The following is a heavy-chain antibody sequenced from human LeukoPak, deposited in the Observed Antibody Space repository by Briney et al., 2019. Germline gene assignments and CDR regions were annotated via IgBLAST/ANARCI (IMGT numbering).Heavy chain of an antibody. Sequence: SGGSLRLSCAASGFTFRSYGMHWVRQAPGKGLEWVAFIRSDERDKYYADSVKGRFSISRDNSKNTLYLQMNSPRTEDTAVYYCAKAHCGGECYSTGRYFQNWGPDILVTVS. CDR3: AKAHCGGECYSTGRYFQN. CDR2: IRSDERDK. CDR1: GFTFRSYG. V-gene: IGHV3-30*02. D-gene: IGHD2-21*01. J-gene: IGHJ1*01.